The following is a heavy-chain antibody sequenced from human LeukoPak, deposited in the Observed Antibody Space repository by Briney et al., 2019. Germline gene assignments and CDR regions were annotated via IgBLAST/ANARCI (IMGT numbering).Heavy chain of an antibody. V-gene: IGHV1-18*01. Sequence: ASVKVSCKASGYTFTSYGISWVRQAPGQGLEWRGWISAYNGNTNYAQKLQGRVTMTTDTSTSTAYMELRSLRSDDTAVYYCARDYGETYYYDTSGYRRRFDYWGQGTLVTVSS. J-gene: IGHJ4*02. D-gene: IGHD3-22*01. CDR2: ISAYNGNT. CDR1: GYTFTSYG. CDR3: ARDYGETYYYDTSGYRRRFDY.